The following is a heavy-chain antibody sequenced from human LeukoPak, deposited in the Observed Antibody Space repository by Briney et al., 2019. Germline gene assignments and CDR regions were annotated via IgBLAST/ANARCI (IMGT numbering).Heavy chain of an antibody. D-gene: IGHD2-2*01. CDR3: ASSPEDIVVVPAAIERIGDYFDY. V-gene: IGHV1-18*04. CDR1: GYNFDRYG. Sequence: ASVKVSCKGSGYNFDRYGVNWVRQAPGQGLEWVGWISTYNGNTFYAQKFEGRVSMTTDTSTNTVYMDLRSLRSDDTAVYYCASSPEDIVVVPAAIERIGDYFDYWGQGTLVTVSS. J-gene: IGHJ4*02. CDR2: ISTYNGNT.